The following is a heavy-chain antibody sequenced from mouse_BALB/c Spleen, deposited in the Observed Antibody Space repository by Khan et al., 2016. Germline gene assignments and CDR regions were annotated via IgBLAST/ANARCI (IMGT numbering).Heavy chain of an antibody. CDR3: ARSYDYDAMDY. CDR1: GYTFTSYW. J-gene: IGHJ4*01. V-gene: IGHV1S41*01. Sequence: DLVKPGASVKLSCKASGYTFTSYWINWIKQRPGQGLEWIGRIAPGSGSTYYNEMFKGKATPTVDTSSSTAYIQLSSLSSEDSAVYFCARSYDYDAMDYWGQGTSVTVSS. D-gene: IGHD1-1*01. CDR2: IAPGSGST.